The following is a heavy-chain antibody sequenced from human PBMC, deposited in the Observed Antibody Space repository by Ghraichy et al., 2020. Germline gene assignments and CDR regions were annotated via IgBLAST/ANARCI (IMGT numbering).Heavy chain of an antibody. Sequence: ETLSLTCAASGFTFSSYSMNWVRQAPGKGLEWVSYISSSSSTIYYADSVKGRFTISRDNAKNSLYLQMNSLRDEDTAVYYCARGLRPTGYWGQGTLVTVSS. J-gene: IGHJ4*02. D-gene: IGHD5-18*01. V-gene: IGHV3-48*02. CDR1: GFTFSSYS. CDR3: ARGLRPTGY. CDR2: ISSSSSTI.